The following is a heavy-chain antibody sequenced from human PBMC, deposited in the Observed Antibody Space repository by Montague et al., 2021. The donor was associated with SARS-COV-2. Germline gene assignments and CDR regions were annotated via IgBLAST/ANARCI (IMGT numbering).Heavy chain of an antibody. CDR1: GFTFSSYG. Sequence: SLRLSCAASGFTFSSYGMHWVRQAPGKGLEWVAVIWYDGSNQYYADSVXGLFTISRDNSKNTLYLQMNSLRAEDTAVYYCAREAEIFGVVISPLFYWGQGTLVTVSS. V-gene: IGHV3-33*01. D-gene: IGHD3-3*01. J-gene: IGHJ4*02. CDR3: AREAEIFGVVISPLFY. CDR2: IWYDGSNQ.